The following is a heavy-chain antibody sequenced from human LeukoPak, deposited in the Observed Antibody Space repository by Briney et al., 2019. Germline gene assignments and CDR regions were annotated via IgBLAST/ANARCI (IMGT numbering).Heavy chain of an antibody. CDR2: IRQDGSQK. CDR3: ARESGSVTSEVDFDY. V-gene: IGHV3-7*01. CDR1: GFTFSSYW. Sequence: GSLRLSCAGSGFTFSSYWMSWVRQAPGKGLEWVATIRQDGSQKYYVDSVKGRFTISRDNAKNSLYLQMNSLRAEDTAVYYCARESGSVTSEVDFDYWGQGTLVTVSS. J-gene: IGHJ4*02. D-gene: IGHD4-17*01.